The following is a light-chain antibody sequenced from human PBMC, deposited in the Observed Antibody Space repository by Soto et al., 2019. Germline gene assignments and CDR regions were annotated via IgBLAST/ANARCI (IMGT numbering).Light chain of an antibody. CDR2: DVS. J-gene: IGLJ1*01. V-gene: IGLV2-11*01. CDR1: SSDVGGYNY. Sequence: QSALTQPRSVSGSPGQSVTISCTGTSSDVGGYNYVSWYQQHPRKAPKLMIYDVSKRPSGVPDRFSGSKSGNTASLTISGLQAEDEADYDCCSYAGSYTLYVFGTGTKLTVL. CDR3: CSYAGSYTLYV.